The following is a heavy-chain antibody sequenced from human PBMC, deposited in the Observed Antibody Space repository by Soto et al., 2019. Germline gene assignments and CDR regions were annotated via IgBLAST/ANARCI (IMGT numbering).Heavy chain of an antibody. CDR3: ARELSFVVGTLTTKEYFFQY. CDR2: IKSDGSGT. Sequence: GSLRLSCAASGFTFSGYWMHWVRQAPGKGLEWVSRIKSDGSGTTYADSVKGRFSISRDNAKNTVYLQMDSLRVEDTAVYYCARELSFVVGTLTTKEYFFQYWGRGTLVTVSS. J-gene: IGHJ4*02. CDR1: GFTFSGYW. V-gene: IGHV3-74*03. D-gene: IGHD2-21*02.